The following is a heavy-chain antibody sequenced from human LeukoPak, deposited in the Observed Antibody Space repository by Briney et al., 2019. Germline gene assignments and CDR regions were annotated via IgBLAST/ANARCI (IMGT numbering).Heavy chain of an antibody. CDR1: GFTFSSYA. J-gene: IGHJ6*02. CDR2: ISGSGGST. Sequence: GGSLRLSCAASGFTFSSYAMSWVRQAPGKGLEWVSAISGSGGSTYYADSVKGRFTISRDNSKNTLYLQMSSLRAEDTAVYYCVKDGYSSGWYVGYYYYGMDVWGQGTTVTVSS. D-gene: IGHD6-19*01. CDR3: VKDGYSSGWYVGYYYYGMDV. V-gene: IGHV3-23*01.